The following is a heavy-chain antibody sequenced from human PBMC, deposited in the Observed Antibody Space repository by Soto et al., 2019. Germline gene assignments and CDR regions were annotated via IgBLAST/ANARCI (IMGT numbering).Heavy chain of an antibody. D-gene: IGHD1-1*01. CDR3: ATLGTGIDS. J-gene: IGHJ4*02. V-gene: IGHV5-51*01. Sequence: PGESLKISCEGSGYNFPNYWIAWVRQMPGKGLEWMGIIFPGDSDARYSPSFQGQVTISADKSISTAYLQWGSLKASDTAMYYCATLGTGIDSWGQGNLVTVSS. CDR2: IFPGDSDA. CDR1: GYNFPNYW.